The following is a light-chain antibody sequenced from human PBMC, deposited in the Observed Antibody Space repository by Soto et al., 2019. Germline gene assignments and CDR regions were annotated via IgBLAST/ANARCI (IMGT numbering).Light chain of an antibody. J-gene: IGKJ1*01. CDR1: QSISSW. CDR3: QPYSYLAT. CDR2: KAS. Sequence: DIQMTQSPSTLSASVGDRVTITCRASQSISSWLTWYQQKAGQAPKLLIYKASIVESGVPSRFSGSGSGTEFTLTISSLQPDDAATYYGQPYSYLATFGQGTRVEVK. V-gene: IGKV1-5*03.